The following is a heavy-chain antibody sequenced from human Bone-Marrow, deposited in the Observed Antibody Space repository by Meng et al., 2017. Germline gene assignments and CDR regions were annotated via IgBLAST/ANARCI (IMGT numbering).Heavy chain of an antibody. V-gene: IGHV3-53*01. CDR1: GFAFSTAW. CDR2: IYSGGST. D-gene: IGHD6-6*01. CDR3: ARETSSSGGFDY. J-gene: IGHJ4*02. Sequence: WGSLRLSCAASGFAFSTAWMSWVRQAPGKGLEWVSVIYSGGSTYYADSVKGRFTISRDNSKNTLYLQMNSLRAEDTAVYYCARETSSSGGFDYWGQGTLVTVSS.